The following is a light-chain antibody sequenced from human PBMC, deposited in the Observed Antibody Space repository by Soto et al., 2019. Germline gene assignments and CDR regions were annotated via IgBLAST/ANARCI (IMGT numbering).Light chain of an antibody. J-gene: IGLJ1*01. CDR2: EVS. CDR1: SSDVGGYNY. CDR3: SSYAGSNKSV. Sequence: QSVLTQPPSASGSPGQSVTISCTGTSSDVGGYNYVSWYQQHPGKAPKLMIYEVSKRPSGVPDRFSGSKSGNTASLTVSGLQPEDEADYYCSSYAGSNKSVFGTGTKVTL. V-gene: IGLV2-8*01.